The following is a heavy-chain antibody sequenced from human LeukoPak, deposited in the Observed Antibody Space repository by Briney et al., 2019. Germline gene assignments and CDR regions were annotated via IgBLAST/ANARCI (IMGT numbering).Heavy chain of an antibody. J-gene: IGHJ5*02. Sequence: GGSLRLSCAASGFTFNNYAMSWVRQAPGKGLEWLSSIGGSGGSTYSADSVKGRFTISRDNSKNTLYLQLNSLRAEDTAVYYRAKGMVPGFDPWGQGTLVTVSS. CDR2: IGGSGGST. CDR3: AKGMVPGFDP. V-gene: IGHV3-23*01. CDR1: GFTFNNYA. D-gene: IGHD2-15*01.